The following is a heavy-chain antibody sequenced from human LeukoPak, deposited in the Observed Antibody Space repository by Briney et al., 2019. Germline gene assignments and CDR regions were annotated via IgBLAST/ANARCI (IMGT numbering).Heavy chain of an antibody. J-gene: IGHJ4*02. CDR1: GFTFISYS. V-gene: IGHV3-74*01. D-gene: IGHD3-10*01. CDR3: TSDTIGEHDH. Sequence: GGSLRLSCAASGFTFISYSMHWVRQAPGKGLVWVSRITPDGSTTTYADSVKGRFAISRDNAKNTLFLQMNNLRAEDTALYYCTSDTIGEHDHGGQGTLVSVSS. CDR2: ITPDGSTT.